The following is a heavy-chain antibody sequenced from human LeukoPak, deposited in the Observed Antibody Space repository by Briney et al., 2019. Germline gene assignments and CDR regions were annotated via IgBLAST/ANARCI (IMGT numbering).Heavy chain of an antibody. CDR3: AREGGYLYIDAFDI. CDR2: ISSSSSSYI. V-gene: IGHV3-21*01. J-gene: IGHJ3*02. Sequence: GGSLRLSCAASGFTFSSYSMNWVRQAPGKGLEWVSCISSSSSSYIYYADSVKGRFTISRDNAKNSLYLQMSSLRAEDTAIYYCAREGGYLYIDAFDIWGQGTMVTVSS. CDR1: GFTFSSYS. D-gene: IGHD3-22*01.